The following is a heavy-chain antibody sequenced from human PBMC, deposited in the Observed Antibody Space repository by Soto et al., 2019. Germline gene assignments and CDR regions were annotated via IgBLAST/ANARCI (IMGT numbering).Heavy chain of an antibody. Sequence: QVQLVESGGGVVQPGRSLRLSCAASGFTLSSYGMHWVRQAPGKGLEWLAVMAYDGANIYYADSVRGRFTISRDKSKNTLYLQLDSLRVEDTAVYYCAKDRSTWFGEPQDYWGQGTLVTVSS. V-gene: IGHV3-30*18. CDR1: GFTLSSYG. CDR3: AKDRSTWFGEPQDY. D-gene: IGHD3-10*01. J-gene: IGHJ4*02. CDR2: MAYDGANI.